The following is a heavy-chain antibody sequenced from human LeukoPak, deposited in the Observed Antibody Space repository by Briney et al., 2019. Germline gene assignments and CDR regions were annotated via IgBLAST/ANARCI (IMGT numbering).Heavy chain of an antibody. CDR3: AREGALTVTKDAFDI. Sequence: GGSLRLSCAASGFTFSSYEVNRVRQAPGKGLEWVSYISSSGSTISYADSVKGRFTISRDNAKNSLYLQMNSLRAEDTAVYFCAREGALTVTKDAFDIWGQGTMVTVSS. D-gene: IGHD4-17*01. CDR1: GFTFSSYE. CDR2: ISSSGSTI. V-gene: IGHV3-48*03. J-gene: IGHJ3*02.